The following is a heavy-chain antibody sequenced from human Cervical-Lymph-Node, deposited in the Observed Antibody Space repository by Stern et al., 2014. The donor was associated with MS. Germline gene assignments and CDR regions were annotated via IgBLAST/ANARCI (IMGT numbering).Heavy chain of an antibody. Sequence: EVQLVQSGGGLVQPGGSLRLSCAASGFTFRYSNMNWVSQAPGKGLEWISYISPSGSDIHYADSVKGRFTISRDNANNSLFLQMNSLRVEDTAVYYCARPLRNSRKDCWGQGTLVIVSS. D-gene: IGHD4-23*01. V-gene: IGHV3-48*01. J-gene: IGHJ4*02. CDR3: ARPLRNSRKDC. CDR1: GFTFRYSN. CDR2: ISPSGSDI.